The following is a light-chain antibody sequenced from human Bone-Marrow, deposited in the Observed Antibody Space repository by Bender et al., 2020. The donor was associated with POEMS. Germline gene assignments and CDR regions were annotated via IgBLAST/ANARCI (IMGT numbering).Light chain of an antibody. V-gene: IGLV3-21*04. CDR1: DIGRKS. J-gene: IGLJ3*02. CDR2: DDD. Sequence: SYELTQPPSVSVAPGETARITCGGDDIGRKSVHWYQPKPGQAPVLVIYDDDDRPSGIPERLSGSNSGNTATLTINRVEVGDEAEYYCQVWDSTTDHRVFGGGTKLTAL. CDR3: QVWDSTTDHRV.